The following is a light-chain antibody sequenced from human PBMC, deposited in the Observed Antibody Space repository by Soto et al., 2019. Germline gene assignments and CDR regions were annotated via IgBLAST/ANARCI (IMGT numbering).Light chain of an antibody. CDR3: QHYGTSPFA. CDR1: QSVRSNY. J-gene: IGKJ3*01. V-gene: IGKV3-20*01. CDR2: GAS. Sequence: PGERATLSCRASQSVRSNYLAWYQQKPGQAPRLLIYGASSRATGIPDRFSGSGSGTDFTLTISRLEPEDFAVYYCQHYGTSPFAFGPGTKVDIK.